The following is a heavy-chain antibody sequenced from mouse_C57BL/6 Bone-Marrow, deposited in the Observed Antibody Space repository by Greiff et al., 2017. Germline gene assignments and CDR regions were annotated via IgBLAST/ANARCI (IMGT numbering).Heavy chain of an antibody. CDR3: GRHGYYETGDY. CDR2: INSDGGST. J-gene: IGHJ2*01. D-gene: IGHD2-3*01. CDR1: EYAFPSHD. V-gene: IGHV5-2*03. Sequence: EVKVEESGGGLVQPGESLKLSCESNEYAFPSHDMSWVRKTPEKRLELVAAINSDGGSTYYPDTMERRFIISRDNTKKTLYLQMSSLRSEDTALIYCGRHGYYETGDYWGQGTTLTVSS.